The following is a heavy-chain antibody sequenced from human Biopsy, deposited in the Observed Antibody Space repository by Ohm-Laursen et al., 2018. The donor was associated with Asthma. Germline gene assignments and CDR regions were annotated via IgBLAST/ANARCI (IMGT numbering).Heavy chain of an antibody. CDR2: ISFDGSNK. D-gene: IGHD6-6*01. V-gene: IGHV3-30*03. CDR1: GFTFSNYG. CDR3: ARGKTWGRSYYFDY. Sequence: SLRLSCAASGFTFSNYGMHWVRQAPGKGLDWVAVISFDGSNKNYTDSVEGRFTISRDNSRNTLHLQMNSLRAEDTAVYYCARGKTWGRSYYFDYWGQGTLVTVSS. J-gene: IGHJ4*02.